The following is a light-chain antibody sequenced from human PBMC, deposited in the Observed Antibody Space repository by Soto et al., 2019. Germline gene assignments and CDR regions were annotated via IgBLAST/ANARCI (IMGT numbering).Light chain of an antibody. CDR3: QQYGSSPWT. J-gene: IGKJ1*01. CDR1: QTVSTNY. CDR2: GAS. V-gene: IGKV3-20*01. Sequence: ESVLTQSPGTLSLSPGERATLSCRASQTVSTNYLAWYQQKPGQAPRLLIYGASKRATGIPDRFSGSGSGTDFTLTISRLEPEDFAVYYCQQYGSSPWTFGQGTKVDI.